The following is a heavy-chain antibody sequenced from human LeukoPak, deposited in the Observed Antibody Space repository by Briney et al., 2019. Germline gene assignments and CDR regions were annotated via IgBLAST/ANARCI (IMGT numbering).Heavy chain of an antibody. Sequence: GGSLRLSCAASGFTFRAMRMNGVRQAPGKGLEWVSSISSSSTNIYYADSVRGRFNISRDNTNNPLFLQMNSLRVEATAVYFCVRDPLVAPWNHTGSWGQGTLVTVSS. CDR3: VRDPLVAPWNHTGS. D-gene: IGHD1-14*01. V-gene: IGHV3-21*01. CDR1: GFTFRAMR. J-gene: IGHJ5*02. CDR2: ISSSSTNI.